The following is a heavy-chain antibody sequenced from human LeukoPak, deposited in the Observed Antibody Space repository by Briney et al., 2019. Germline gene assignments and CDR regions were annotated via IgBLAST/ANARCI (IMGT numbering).Heavy chain of an antibody. Sequence: PSETLSLTCSVSGDSITTTTYYWDWIRQTPGKGLEWIGSIYYSGSTYYNPSLKSRVTISVDTSKNQFSLKLSSVTATDTAVYHCARQFSYASGRGYMDVWGQGTTVTVSS. V-gene: IGHV4-39*01. CDR1: GDSITTTTYY. J-gene: IGHJ6*02. CDR2: IYYSGST. CDR3: ARQFSYASGRGYMDV. D-gene: IGHD3-10*01.